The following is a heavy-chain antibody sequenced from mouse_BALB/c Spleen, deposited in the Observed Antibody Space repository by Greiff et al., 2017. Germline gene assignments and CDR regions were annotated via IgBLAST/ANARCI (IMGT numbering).Heavy chain of an antibody. CDR1: GYTFTSYW. Sequence: VQLQQPGAELVKPGASVKLSCKASGYTFTSYWMHWVKQRPGQGLEWIGEIDPSDSYTNYNQKFKGKATLTVDKSSSTAYMQLSSLTSEDSAVYYCARRNTRKYFDYWGQGTTLTVSS. CDR3: ARRNTRKYFDY. CDR2: IDPSDSYT. V-gene: IGHV1-69*02. J-gene: IGHJ2*01.